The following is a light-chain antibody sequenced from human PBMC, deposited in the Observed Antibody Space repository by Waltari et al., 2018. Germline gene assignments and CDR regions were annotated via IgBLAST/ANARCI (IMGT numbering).Light chain of an antibody. CDR1: SSDVGGYNY. V-gene: IGLV2-14*01. CDR2: DVS. Sequence: QSALTQPASVSGSPGPSITISCTGTSSDVGGYNYVSWYQQHPGKAPNLMIYDVSKRPSGVSKRFSGSKSGNTSSLTISGLQAEDEADYYCSSYTSSSTHVVFGGGTKLTVL. CDR3: SSYTSSSTHVV. J-gene: IGLJ2*01.